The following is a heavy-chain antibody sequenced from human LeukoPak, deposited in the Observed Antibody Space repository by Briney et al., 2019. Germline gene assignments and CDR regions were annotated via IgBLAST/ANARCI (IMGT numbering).Heavy chain of an antibody. CDR2: TYYRSKWYN. J-gene: IGHJ4*02. CDR1: GDSVSSNSAA. CDR3: AREVPYSSGWFDY. V-gene: IGHV6-1*01. Sequence: SQTLSLTCAISGDSVSSNSAAWNWIRQSTLRGLEWLGRTYYRSKWYNDYAVSVKSRITINPDTSKNQFSLQLNSVTPEDTAVYYCAREVPYSSGWFDYWGQGTLVTVSS. D-gene: IGHD6-19*01.